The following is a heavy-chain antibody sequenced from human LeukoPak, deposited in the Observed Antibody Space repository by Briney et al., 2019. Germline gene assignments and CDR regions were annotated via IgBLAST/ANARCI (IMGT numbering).Heavy chain of an antibody. D-gene: IGHD6-13*01. J-gene: IGHJ4*02. CDR3: ARAKNAQQLVLDY. V-gene: IGHV3-53*01. CDR1: GFTVSSNY. CDR2: IYSGGST. Sequence: GGSLRLSCAASGFTVSSNYMSWVRQAPGKGLEWVSVIYSGGSTYYADSVKGRFTISRDNSKSTLYLQMNSLRAEDTAVYYCARAKNAQQLVLDYWGQGTLVTVSS.